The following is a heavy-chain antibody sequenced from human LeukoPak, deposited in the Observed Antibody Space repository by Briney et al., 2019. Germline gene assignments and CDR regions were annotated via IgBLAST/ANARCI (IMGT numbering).Heavy chain of an antibody. J-gene: IGHJ3*02. Sequence: PSETLSLTCAVYGVSFSGYYWSWIRQPPGKGLVWIGEINYSGSTNYNPSLKSRVTISVDTSKNQFSLKLSSVTAADTAVYYCAISNDAFDIWGQGTMVTVSS. V-gene: IGHV4-34*01. CDR3: AISNDAFDI. CDR2: INYSGST. CDR1: GVSFSGYY.